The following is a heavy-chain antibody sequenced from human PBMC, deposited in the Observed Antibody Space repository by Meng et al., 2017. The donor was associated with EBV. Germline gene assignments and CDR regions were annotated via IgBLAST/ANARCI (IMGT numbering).Heavy chain of an antibody. CDR2: IIPILGIA. CDR1: GGTFSSYA. J-gene: IGHJ4*02. D-gene: IGHD5-24*01. V-gene: IGHV1-69*10. Sequence: QLVKSGAEVKKPGTSVLVSCKATGGTFSSYAISWVRQAPGQGLEWMGGIIPILGIANYAQKFQGRVTITADKSTRTAYMELSSLRSEDTAVYYCARERPGGMATTPYFDYWGQGTLVTVSS. CDR3: ARERPGGMATTPYFDY.